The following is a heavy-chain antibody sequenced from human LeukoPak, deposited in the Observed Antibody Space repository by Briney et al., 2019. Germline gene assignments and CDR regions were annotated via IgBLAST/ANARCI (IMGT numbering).Heavy chain of an antibody. J-gene: IGHJ4*02. D-gene: IGHD6-25*01. CDR2: ISPKSGGT. V-gene: IGHV1-2*07. CDR3: AVSVQAAAIPAFDY. Sequence: ASVKVSCKASGHTSGHNLHWMRQAPGPGLEWMGWISPKSGGTKYAHMFQGRVTMTRDTSIGTVYMELSRLISDDTAMYYCAVSVQAAAIPAFDYWGQGTLLTVSS. CDR1: GHTSGHN.